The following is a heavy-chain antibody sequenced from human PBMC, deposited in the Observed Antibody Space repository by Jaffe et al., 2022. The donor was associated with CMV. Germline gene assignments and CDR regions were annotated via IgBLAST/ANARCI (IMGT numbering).Heavy chain of an antibody. J-gene: IGHJ3*02. V-gene: IGHV3-33*08. CDR1: GFTFSSYG. D-gene: IGHD5-18*01. CDR2: IWYDGSNK. Sequence: QVQLVESGGGVVQPGRSLRLSCAASGFTFSSYGMHWVRQAPGKGLEWVAVIWYDGSNKYYADSVKGRFTISRDNSKNTLYLQMNSLRAEDTAVYYCARDGRLLDTAKGDAFDIWGQGTMVTVSS. CDR3: ARDGRLLDTAKGDAFDI.